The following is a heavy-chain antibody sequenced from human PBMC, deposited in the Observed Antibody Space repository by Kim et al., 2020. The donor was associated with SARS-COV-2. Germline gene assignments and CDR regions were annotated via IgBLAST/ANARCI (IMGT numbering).Heavy chain of an antibody. CDR2: IYKGGST. Sequence: GGSLRLSCAASGFTVSSNYMIWVRQAPGMGLEWLAAIYKGGSTSYGDSVKGRFTISRDSSKNTVSLQVDSLRAADTAVYYCAVSLTTPGAFDYWGQG. D-gene: IGHD3-9*01. J-gene: IGHJ4*02. CDR3: AVSLTTPGAFDY. CDR1: GFTVSSNY. V-gene: IGHV3-66*01.